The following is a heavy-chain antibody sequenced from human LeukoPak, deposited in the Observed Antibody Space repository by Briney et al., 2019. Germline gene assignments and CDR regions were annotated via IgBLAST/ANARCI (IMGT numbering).Heavy chain of an antibody. Sequence: SETLSLTCTVSGGSISSSRYYWGWIRQPPGKGLEWIGSFEYTGSTYYNPSLKSRVTISVDTSKNQFSLKLSSVTAADTAVYYCARTTEGYCSSASCFGFSYSYYMDVWGKGTTVTISS. D-gene: IGHD2-2*01. CDR2: FEYTGST. CDR1: GGSISSSRYY. J-gene: IGHJ6*03. CDR3: ARTTEGYCSSASCFGFSYSYYMDV. V-gene: IGHV4-39*01.